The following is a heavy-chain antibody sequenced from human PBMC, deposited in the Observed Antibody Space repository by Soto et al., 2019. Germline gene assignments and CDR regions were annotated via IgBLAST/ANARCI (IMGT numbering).Heavy chain of an antibody. CDR1: GVTFSSYG. Sequence: GSLGLSCAAAGVTFSSYGMHWVRQAPGKGLDWVAVIWYDGSNKYYADSVKGRFTISRDNSKNTLYLQMNSLRAEDTAVYYCARDEYYYDSSGYLPTIDYWGQGSLVTVSS. D-gene: IGHD3-22*01. CDR3: ARDEYYYDSSGYLPTIDY. V-gene: IGHV3-33*01. J-gene: IGHJ4*02. CDR2: IWYDGSNK.